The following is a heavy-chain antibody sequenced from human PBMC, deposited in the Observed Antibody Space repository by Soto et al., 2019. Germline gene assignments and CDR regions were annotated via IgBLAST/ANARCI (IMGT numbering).Heavy chain of an antibody. CDR3: ATAPNGSSWRDYLDY. J-gene: IGHJ4*02. CDR1: GFTFTNFG. D-gene: IGHD6-13*01. V-gene: IGHV3-30*04. CDR2: LLYNGYTQ. Sequence: QVQLVESGGGVVQPGRSLRLSCAASGFTFTNFGLHWVRQAPDKGLEWVAVLLYNGYTQYYADSVKGRFTISGDNSKNTLYLQMDSLQPEDTAVYYCATAPNGSSWRDYLDYWGLGTLVAVSS.